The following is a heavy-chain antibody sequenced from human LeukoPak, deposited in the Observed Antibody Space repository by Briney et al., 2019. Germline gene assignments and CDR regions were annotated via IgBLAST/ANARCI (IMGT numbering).Heavy chain of an antibody. CDR2: VSTDGTIK. CDR3: AKALREWELCDY. V-gene: IGHV3-30*18. D-gene: IGHD1-26*01. CDR1: GFIFSSYS. Sequence: GGSLRLSCAASGFIFSSYSMHWVRQAPGKGLEWVAVVSTDGTIKYYADSMKGRFTISRDNSKNTLYLQMNSLRAEDTAVYYCAKALREWELCDYWGQGTLVTVSS. J-gene: IGHJ4*02.